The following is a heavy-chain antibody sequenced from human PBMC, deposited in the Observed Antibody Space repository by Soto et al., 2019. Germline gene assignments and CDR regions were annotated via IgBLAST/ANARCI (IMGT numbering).Heavy chain of an antibody. Sequence: GGSLRLSCAASGFTFSDYAMNWVRQAPGKGLEWISYISSSSSTIYYADSVRGRFTISRDNAKNSLYLQMNTLRAEDTAVYYCARVITLTFDIFPGFAYWGQGALVTVSS. CDR1: GFTFSDYA. CDR2: ISSSSSTI. V-gene: IGHV3-48*01. D-gene: IGHD3-9*01. CDR3: ARVITLTFDIFPGFAY. J-gene: IGHJ4*02.